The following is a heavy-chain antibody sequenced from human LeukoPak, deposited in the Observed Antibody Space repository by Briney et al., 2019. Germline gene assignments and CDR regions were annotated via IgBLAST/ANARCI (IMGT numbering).Heavy chain of an antibody. J-gene: IGHJ1*01. CDR3: AKDRSSGWYDSPFQH. CDR2: ISGSGGST. V-gene: IGHV3-23*01. CDR1: GFTFSSYA. D-gene: IGHD6-19*01. Sequence: GGSLRLCCAASGFTFSSYAMSWVRQAPGKGLEWVSAISGSGGSTYNADSVKGRFTITRDNSKNTLYLQMNSLRAEDTAVYYCAKDRSSGWYDSPFQHWGQGTLVTVSS.